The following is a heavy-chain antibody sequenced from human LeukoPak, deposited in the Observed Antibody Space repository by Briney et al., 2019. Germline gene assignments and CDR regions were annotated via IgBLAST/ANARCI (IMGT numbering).Heavy chain of an antibody. CDR1: GLAYKNSW. D-gene: IGHD1-26*01. Sequence: GGPVTLPCGASGLAYKNSWMMGVRQSPGKGVEWVDRMKTKTDGGTPDYATHETGRFTISRDDSKNTLYLQMNSLKTEDTAVYYCTTDLRWELLDFDYWGQGTLVTVSS. CDR3: TTDLRWELLDFDY. CDR2: MKTKTDGGTP. V-gene: IGHV3-15*01. J-gene: IGHJ4*02.